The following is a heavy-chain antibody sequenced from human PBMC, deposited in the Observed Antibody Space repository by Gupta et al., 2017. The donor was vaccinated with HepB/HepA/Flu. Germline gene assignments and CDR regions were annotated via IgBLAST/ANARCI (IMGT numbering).Heavy chain of an antibody. CDR1: GFSLSNSGMG. CDR3: ARYESSGYYYGY. Sequence: QVTLKESGPVLVKPTETLTLPCAVSGFSLSNSGMGVSWFRQPPGKALEWLAHIYSNDEKSYSTSLKSRLTISKDTSKSQVVLTRTNMDPVDTATDYGARYESSGYYYGYWGQGTRGTVSA. CDR2: IYSNDEK. J-gene: IGHJ4*02. D-gene: IGHD3-22*01. V-gene: IGHV2-26*01.